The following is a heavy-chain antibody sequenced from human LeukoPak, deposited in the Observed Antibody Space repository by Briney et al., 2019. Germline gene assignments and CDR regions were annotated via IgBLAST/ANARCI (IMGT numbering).Heavy chain of an antibody. CDR3: ARAAPVVVAARTYYYYYGMDV. CDR2: ISYDGSNK. J-gene: IGHJ6*02. Sequence: GGSLRLSCAASGFTFSSYAMHWVRQAPGKVLEWVAVISYDGSNKYYADSVKGRFTISRDNSKNTLYLQMNSLRAEDTAVYYCARAAPVVVAARTYYYYYGMDVWGQGTTVTVSS. CDR1: GFTFSSYA. V-gene: IGHV3-30-3*01. D-gene: IGHD2-15*01.